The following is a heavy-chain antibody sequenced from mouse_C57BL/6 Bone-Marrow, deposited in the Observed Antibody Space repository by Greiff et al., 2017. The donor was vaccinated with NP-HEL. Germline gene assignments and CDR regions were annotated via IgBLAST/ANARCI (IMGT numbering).Heavy chain of an antibody. CDR3: VRHAAPRGRWYFDV. D-gene: IGHD3-1*01. V-gene: IGHV10-1*01. J-gene: IGHJ1*03. Sequence: EVMLVESGGGLVQPKGSLKLSCAASGFSFNTYAMNWVRQAPGKGLEWVARIRSKSNNYATYYADSVKDRFTISRDDSESMLYLQMNNLKTEDTAMYYCVRHAAPRGRWYFDVWGTGTTVTVSS. CDR1: GFSFNTYA. CDR2: IRSKSNNYAT.